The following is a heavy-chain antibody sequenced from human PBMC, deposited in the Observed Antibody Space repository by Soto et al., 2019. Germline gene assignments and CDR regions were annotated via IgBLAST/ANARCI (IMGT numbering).Heavy chain of an antibody. CDR1: GGILSNYA. CDR2: VIPIFGTP. V-gene: IGHV1-69*15. D-gene: IGHD4-17*01. J-gene: IGHJ3*02. CDR3: ARGVYGDRDAFDI. Sequence: QVQLVQSGAEVRKPGSSVKVSCKASGGILSNYAITWVRQAPGQGLEWVGRVIPIFGTPNYAQKFQGRVTITVDESTSTAYMELSSLRSDDTAVYYCARGVYGDRDAFDIWGQGTMVTVSS.